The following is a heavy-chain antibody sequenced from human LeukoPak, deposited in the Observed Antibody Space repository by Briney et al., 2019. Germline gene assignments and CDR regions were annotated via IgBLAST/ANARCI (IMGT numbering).Heavy chain of an antibody. Sequence: SETLSLTCAVSGGSISSSNWWSWVRQPPGKGLEWIGSIYYSGSTYYKPSLKSRVTISVDRSKNQFSLKLSSVTAADTAVYYCATDSSGYYYFDYWGQGTLVTVSS. CDR2: IYYSGST. J-gene: IGHJ4*02. D-gene: IGHD3-22*01. V-gene: IGHV4-4*02. CDR3: ATDSSGYYYFDY. CDR1: GGSISSSNW.